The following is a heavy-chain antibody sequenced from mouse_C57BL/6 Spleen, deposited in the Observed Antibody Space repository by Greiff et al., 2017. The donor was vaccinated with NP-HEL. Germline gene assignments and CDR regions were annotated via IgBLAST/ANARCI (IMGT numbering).Heavy chain of an antibody. CDR3: AREDPLDY. V-gene: IGHV5-4*01. Sequence: EVKLVESGGGLVKPGGSLKLSCAASGFTFSSYAMSWVRQTPEKRLEWVATISDGGSYTYYPDNVKGRFTISRDNAKNNLYLQMSHLKSEDTAMYYCAREDPLDYWGQGTTLTVSS. CDR1: GFTFSSYA. J-gene: IGHJ2*01. CDR2: ISDGGSYT.